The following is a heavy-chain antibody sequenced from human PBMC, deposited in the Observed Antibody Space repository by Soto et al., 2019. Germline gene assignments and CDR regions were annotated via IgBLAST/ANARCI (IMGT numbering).Heavy chain of an antibody. CDR1: GFTVSSNY. CDR3: AREGRYYDSSGYYSQAGY. Sequence: EVQLVETGGGLIQPGGPLRLSCAASGFTVSSNYMSWVRQAPGKGLEWVSVIYSGGSTYYADSVKGRFTISRDNSKNTLYLQMNSLRAEDTAVYYCAREGRYYDSSGYYSQAGYWGQGTLVTVSS. V-gene: IGHV3-53*02. J-gene: IGHJ4*02. D-gene: IGHD3-22*01. CDR2: IYSGGST.